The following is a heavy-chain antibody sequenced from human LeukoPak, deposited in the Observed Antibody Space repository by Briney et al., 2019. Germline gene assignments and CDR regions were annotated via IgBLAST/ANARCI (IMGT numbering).Heavy chain of an antibody. V-gene: IGHV3-33*01. CDR2: IWYDGTNK. J-gene: IGHJ4*02. D-gene: IGHD3/OR15-3a*01. CDR1: GFTFSSYG. Sequence: GGSLRLSCAASGFTFSSYGMHWVRQAPGKGLEWVALIWYDGTNKHYGDSVKGRFTISRDNSKNTLYLQMNSLRAEDTATYYCARDADYYFDYWGLGTLVTVSS. CDR3: ARDADYYFDY.